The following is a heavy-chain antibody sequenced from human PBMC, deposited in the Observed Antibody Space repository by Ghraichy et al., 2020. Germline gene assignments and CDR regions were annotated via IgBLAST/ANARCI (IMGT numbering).Heavy chain of an antibody. CDR3: ARNDFWSGYYIDYYYYYGMDV. CDR1: GYTFTSYD. CDR2: MNPNSGNT. J-gene: IGHJ6*02. V-gene: IGHV1-8*01. D-gene: IGHD3-3*01. Sequence: ASVKVSCKASGYTFTSYDINWVRQATGQGLEWMGWMNPNSGNTGYAQKFQGRVTMTRNTSISTAYMELSSLRSEDTAVYYCARNDFWSGYYIDYYYYYGMDVWGQGTTVTVSS.